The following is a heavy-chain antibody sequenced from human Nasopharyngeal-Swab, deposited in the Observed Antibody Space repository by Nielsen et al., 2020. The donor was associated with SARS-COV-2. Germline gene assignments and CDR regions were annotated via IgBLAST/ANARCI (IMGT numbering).Heavy chain of an antibody. V-gene: IGHV1-69*06. Sequence: WVRQAPGQGLEWMGGIIPIFGTANYAQKFQGRVTITADKSTSTAYMELSSLRSEDTAVYYCARVGVSLYYYYYGMDVWGQGTTVTVSS. CDR3: ARVGVSLYYYYYGMDV. D-gene: IGHD3-10*01. CDR2: IIPIFGTA. J-gene: IGHJ6*02.